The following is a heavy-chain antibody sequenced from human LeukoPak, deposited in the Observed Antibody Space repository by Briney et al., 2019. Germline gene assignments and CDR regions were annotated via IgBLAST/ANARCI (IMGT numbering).Heavy chain of an antibody. CDR2: ISYDGSNK. V-gene: IGHV3-30-3*01. CDR3: ASTPDYCSSTSCYSSEVDY. CDR1: GFTFSSYA. J-gene: IGHJ4*02. Sequence: GGSLRLSCAASGFTFSSYAMHWVRQAPGKGLEWVAVISYDGSNKYYADSVKGRFTISRDNSKNTLYLQMNSLRAEDTAVYYCASTPDYCSSTSCYSSEVDYWGQGTLVTVSS. D-gene: IGHD2-2*01.